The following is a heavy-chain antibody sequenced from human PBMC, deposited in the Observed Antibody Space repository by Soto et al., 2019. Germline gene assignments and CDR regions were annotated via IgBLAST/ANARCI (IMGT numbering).Heavy chain of an antibody. CDR2: IIPIFGTA. CDR1: GGTFSSYA. V-gene: IGHV1-69*06. J-gene: IGHJ4*02. D-gene: IGHD4-17*01. Sequence: SVKVSCKASGGTFSSYAISWVRQAPGQGLEWMGGIIPIFGTANYAQKFQGRVTITADKSTSTAYMGLSSLRSEDAAVYYCARDRVDYGDYVSLDYWGQGTLVTVSS. CDR3: ARDRVDYGDYVSLDY.